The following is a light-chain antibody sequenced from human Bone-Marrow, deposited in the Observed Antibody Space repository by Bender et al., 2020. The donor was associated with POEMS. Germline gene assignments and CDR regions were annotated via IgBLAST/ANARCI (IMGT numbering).Light chain of an antibody. J-gene: IGLJ3*02. CDR2: SSL. Sequence: QSVLTQPPSASGTPGQLVTISCSGGSSNIGAHAVIWYQHLPGTALKLLIYSSLRRPSGVPARFSGAKSGSSASLAITGLQAGDEADYYCQSYGSSLSTVLFGRGTKLTVL. CDR3: QSYGSSLSTVL. CDR1: SSNIGAHA. V-gene: IGLV1-44*01.